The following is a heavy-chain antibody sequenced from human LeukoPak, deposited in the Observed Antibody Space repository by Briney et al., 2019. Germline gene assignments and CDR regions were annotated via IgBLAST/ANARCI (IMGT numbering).Heavy chain of an antibody. CDR3: SGGVTFGGVIVPFDY. CDR2: INPGGSAK. V-gene: IGHV3-7*01. J-gene: IGHJ4*02. Sequence: GGALRLSCAASGFTFRTYWMAWVRQAPGKGLEWVANINPGGSAKYYVDSVKGRFTISRDNSKNTPYLQMNSLRAEDTAVYYCSGGVTFGGVIVPFDYWGQGTLVTVSS. D-gene: IGHD3-16*02. CDR1: GFTFRTYW.